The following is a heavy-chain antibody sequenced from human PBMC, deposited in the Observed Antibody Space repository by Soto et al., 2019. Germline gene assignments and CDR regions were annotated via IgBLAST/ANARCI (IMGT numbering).Heavy chain of an antibody. V-gene: IGHV3-74*03. Sequence: EVHLEESGGGLVQPGGSLRLSCAASGFSLSPYWMHWVRQVPGRGLEWVARLSRDGFGAAYADSVKGRFFISRDIARNTLSLQMNSLRADDTAVYYCARDLGGPDYWGRGTSVTVSS. D-gene: IGHD3-16*01. CDR1: GFSLSPYW. CDR3: ARDLGGPDY. CDR2: LSRDGFGA. J-gene: IGHJ4*02.